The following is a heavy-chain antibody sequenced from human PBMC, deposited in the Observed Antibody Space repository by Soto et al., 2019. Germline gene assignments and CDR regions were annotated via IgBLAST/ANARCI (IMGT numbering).Heavy chain of an antibody. CDR1: GGSVNGYY. CDR3: ATRITVFGLLIPPFDP. V-gene: IGHV4-34*01. D-gene: IGHD3-3*01. J-gene: IGHJ5*02. Sequence: PSETLSLTCAVYGGSVNGYYWNWIRQPPGKGLEWIGEINHTGGTHYNPSLKSRVTMSVDTSENQFSLRLSSVTAADTAIYYCATRITVFGLLIPPFDPWGQGTLVTVSS. CDR2: INHTGGT.